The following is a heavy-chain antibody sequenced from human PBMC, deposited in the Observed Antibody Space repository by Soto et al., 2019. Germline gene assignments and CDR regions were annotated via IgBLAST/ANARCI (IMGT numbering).Heavy chain of an antibody. V-gene: IGHV3-30*18. D-gene: IGHD1-26*01. Sequence: QVQVVESGGGVVQPGRSLRLSCAASGFVFSNDGMHWVRQAPGKGLEWVAVISNDGNDEYYIDSVKGRFTISRDNSKNTLYLQMNTLNTEDTALYYWAKDIHSGRNHLGAEYWGQGTLVTFSS. CDR1: GFVFSNDG. CDR2: ISNDGNDE. CDR3: AKDIHSGRNHLGAEY. J-gene: IGHJ1*01.